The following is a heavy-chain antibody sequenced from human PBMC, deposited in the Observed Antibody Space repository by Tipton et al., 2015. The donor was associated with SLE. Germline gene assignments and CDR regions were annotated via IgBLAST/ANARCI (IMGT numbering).Heavy chain of an antibody. J-gene: IGHJ3*02. CDR1: GGSISGYY. V-gene: IGHV4-4*09. D-gene: IGHD4-17*01. CDR3: ARPAVYGDSRGGFDI. CDR2: IFPSGST. Sequence: TLSLTCTVSGGSISGYYWTWIRQPPGKGLEWIGYIFPSGSTNYNPSLKSRVTISVDTSKNQFSLRLSSVTAADTAVYYCARPAVYGDSRGGFDIWGQGTMVTVSS.